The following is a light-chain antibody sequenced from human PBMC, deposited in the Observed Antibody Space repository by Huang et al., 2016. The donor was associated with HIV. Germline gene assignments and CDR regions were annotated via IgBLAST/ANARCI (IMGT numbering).Light chain of an antibody. CDR1: QSVSNY. Sequence: EIVMTQSPATLSVSPGERATLSCRASQSVSNYLAWYQQNPGQAPRLLIYDASTGATGLPARFSGSGSGTEFTLTISSLQSEDSAVYYCQQYNDWPLTFGGGTKVEIK. CDR3: QQYNDWPLT. CDR2: DAS. V-gene: IGKV3-15*01. J-gene: IGKJ4*01.